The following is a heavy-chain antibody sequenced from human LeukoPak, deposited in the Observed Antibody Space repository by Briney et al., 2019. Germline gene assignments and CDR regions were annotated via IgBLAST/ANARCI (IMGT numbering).Heavy chain of an antibody. J-gene: IGHJ4*02. CDR3: ARANNNSWHN. V-gene: IGHV3-7*01. D-gene: IGHD6-13*01. Sequence: GGSLRLSCATSGFTFSSNWMSWVRHVPGRGLDWVANIKPDGSAQYYAASVKGRFTVSRDNAKNSVYLQMNSLRVEDTAVYYCARANNNSWHNWGQGTLVTVSA. CDR1: GFTFSSNW. CDR2: IKPDGSAQ.